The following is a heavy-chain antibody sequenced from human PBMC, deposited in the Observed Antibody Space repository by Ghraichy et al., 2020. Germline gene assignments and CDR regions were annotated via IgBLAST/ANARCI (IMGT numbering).Heavy chain of an antibody. D-gene: IGHD6-19*01. CDR3: ARGTFKGSGQGGAPLHEGIDY. CDR1: GGSFSGYY. Sequence: SETLSLTCAVYGGSFSGYYWSWIRQPPGKGLEWIGEINHSGSTNYNPSLKSRVTISVDTSKNQFSLKLSSVTAADTAVYYCARGTFKGSGQGGAPLHEGIDYWGQGTLVTVSS. CDR2: INHSGST. V-gene: IGHV4-34*01. J-gene: IGHJ4*02.